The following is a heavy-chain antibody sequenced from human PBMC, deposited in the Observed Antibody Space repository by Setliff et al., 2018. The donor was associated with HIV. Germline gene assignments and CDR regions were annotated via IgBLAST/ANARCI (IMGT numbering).Heavy chain of an antibody. Sequence: SETLSLTCTVSGGSISSSSYYRGWIRQPPGKGLEWIGSIYYSGSTYYNPSLKSRVTISVDTSKNQFSLKLSSVTAADTAVYYCARHGSITMIVVVILDAFDIWGQGTMVTVSS. D-gene: IGHD3-22*01. V-gene: IGHV4-39*01. CDR1: GGSISSSSYY. CDR2: IYYSGST. CDR3: ARHGSITMIVVVILDAFDI. J-gene: IGHJ3*02.